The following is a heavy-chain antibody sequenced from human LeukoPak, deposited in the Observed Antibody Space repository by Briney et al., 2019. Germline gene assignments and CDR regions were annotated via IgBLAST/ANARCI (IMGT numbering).Heavy chain of an antibody. CDR1: GFTFSRHP. CDR2: ISPGTI. CDR3: TRDGRVAYEMDV. V-gene: IGHV3-48*01. D-gene: IGHD2-15*01. Sequence: GRSLRLSCAASGFTFSRHPMNWVRQAPGKGLEWVSYISPGTIYYADSVKGRFTISRDNAKNSLYLQMNSLRAEDTAVYYCTRDGRVAYEMDVWGQGTTVTVSS. J-gene: IGHJ6*02.